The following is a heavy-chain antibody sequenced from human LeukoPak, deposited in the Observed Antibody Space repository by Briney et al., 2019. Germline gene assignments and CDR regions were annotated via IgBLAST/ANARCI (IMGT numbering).Heavy chain of an antibody. CDR2: INHSGST. CDR1: GASFSGYY. CDR3: ARSYGSGSYYIDY. D-gene: IGHD3-10*01. Sequence: SETLSLTCAVDGASFSGYYWSWIRQPPGKGLESIWEINHSGSTNYNPSLKSRVTISVDTSTNQFSLKLSSVTAADTAVYYCARSYGSGSYYIDYWGEGTLVTVSS. J-gene: IGHJ4*02. V-gene: IGHV4-34*01.